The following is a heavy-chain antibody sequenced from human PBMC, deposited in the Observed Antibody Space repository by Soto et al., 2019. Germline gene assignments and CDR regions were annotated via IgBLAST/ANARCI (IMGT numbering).Heavy chain of an antibody. Sequence: PSETLSLTCTVSGGSISSYYWSWIRQPPGKGLEWIGYIYYSGSTNYNPSLKSRVTISVDTSKNQFSLKLGSVTAADTAVYYCARIWVDIVATHAFDIWGQGTMVTVSS. CDR3: ARIWVDIVATHAFDI. V-gene: IGHV4-59*01. D-gene: IGHD5-12*01. J-gene: IGHJ3*02. CDR2: IYYSGST. CDR1: GGSISSYY.